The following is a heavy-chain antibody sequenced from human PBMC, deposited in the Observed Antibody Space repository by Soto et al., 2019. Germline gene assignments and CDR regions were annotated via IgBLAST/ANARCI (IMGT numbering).Heavy chain of an antibody. Sequence: SSVKLSRKASGCTFSSYASSWLRQAPGQGLEWMGGIIPIFGTANYAQKFQGRVTITADESTSTAYMELSSLRSEDTAVYYCAKDYYDSSGYDSATDYWGQGTLVTVSS. D-gene: IGHD3-22*01. CDR2: IIPIFGTA. CDR1: GCTFSSYA. J-gene: IGHJ4*02. CDR3: AKDYYDSSGYDSATDY. V-gene: IGHV1-69*13.